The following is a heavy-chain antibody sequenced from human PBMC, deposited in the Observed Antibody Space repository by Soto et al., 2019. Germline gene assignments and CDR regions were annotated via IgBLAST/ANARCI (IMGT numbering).Heavy chain of an antibody. Sequence: EVQLVESGGGLVQPGGSLKLSCAASGFTFSGSAMHWVRQASGKGLVWVGRIRSKANSYATAYAASVKGRFTISRDDSKNTAYLQMNSLKTEDTAVYYCTRSITMVRGVSFDYWGQGTLVTVSS. CDR3: TRSITMVRGVSFDY. V-gene: IGHV3-73*02. CDR2: IRSKANSYAT. D-gene: IGHD3-10*01. J-gene: IGHJ4*02. CDR1: GFTFSGSA.